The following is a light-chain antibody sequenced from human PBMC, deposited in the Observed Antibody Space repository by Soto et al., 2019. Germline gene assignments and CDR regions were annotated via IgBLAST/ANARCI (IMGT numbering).Light chain of an antibody. J-gene: IGLJ2*01. CDR1: SSDVGGYNY. CDR3: SSYTRSSALVL. V-gene: IGLV2-14*01. Sequence: QSALTQPASVSGSPGQSITISCTGTSSDVGGYNYVSWYQQHPGKAPKLMIYEVSNRPSGVSSRFSGSKSGNTASLTISGLQAEDEADYYCSSYTRSSALVLFGAGTKLTVL. CDR2: EVS.